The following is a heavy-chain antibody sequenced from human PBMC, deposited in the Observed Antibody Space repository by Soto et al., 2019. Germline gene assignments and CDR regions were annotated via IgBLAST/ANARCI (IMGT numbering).Heavy chain of an antibody. D-gene: IGHD2-15*01. Sequence: LSLTCAVSGGSISSSNWWSWVRQPPGKGLEWIGEIYHSGSTNYNPSLKSRVTISVDKSKNQFSLKLSSVTAADTAVYYCAREAVAAAYYYYGMDLWGQGTTVTVSS. CDR2: IYHSGST. V-gene: IGHV4-4*02. CDR3: AREAVAAAYYYYGMDL. CDR1: GGSISSSNW. J-gene: IGHJ6*02.